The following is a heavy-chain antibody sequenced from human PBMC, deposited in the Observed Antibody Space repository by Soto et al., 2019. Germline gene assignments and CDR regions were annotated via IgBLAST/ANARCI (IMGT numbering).Heavy chain of an antibody. Sequence: PSETLSLTCTFSVGSISSGGYYWSWIRQHPGKGLEWIGYIYYSGSTYYNPSLKSRVTISVDTSKNQFSLKLSSVTAADTAVYYCARDDRDGYNFDYWGQGTMVTVSS. CDR2: IYYSGST. CDR1: VGSISSGGYY. J-gene: IGHJ4*02. CDR3: ARDDRDGYNFDY. D-gene: IGHD2-21*01. V-gene: IGHV4-31*03.